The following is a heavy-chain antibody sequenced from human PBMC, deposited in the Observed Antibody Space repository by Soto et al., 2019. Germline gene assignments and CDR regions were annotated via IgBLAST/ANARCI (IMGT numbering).Heavy chain of an antibody. CDR3: AQGGNWNGDY. J-gene: IGHJ4*02. Sequence: GASVKVSCKASGGTFSSYAISWVRQAPGQGLEWMGGIIPIFGTANYTQKFQGRVTITADESTSTAYMELSSLRSEDTAVYYCAQGGNWNGDYWGQGTLVTVSS. D-gene: IGHD1-1*01. CDR1: GGTFSSYA. V-gene: IGHV1-69*13. CDR2: IIPIFGTA.